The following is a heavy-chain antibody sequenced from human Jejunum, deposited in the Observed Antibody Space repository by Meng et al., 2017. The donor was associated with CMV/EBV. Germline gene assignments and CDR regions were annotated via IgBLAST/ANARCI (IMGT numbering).Heavy chain of an antibody. Sequence: GSIVKSDDYWGWIRQPPGRGVEWIGGIFNSGNTYHNPSLQSRVTISVDTSKNQFSLRLTAVTAADTAVYYCARDMGQQLVPVSFDYWGQGTLVTVSS. CDR2: IFNSGNT. J-gene: IGHJ4*02. CDR3: ARDMGQQLVPVSFDY. V-gene: IGHV4-39*07. D-gene: IGHD6-13*01. CDR1: GSIVKSDDY.